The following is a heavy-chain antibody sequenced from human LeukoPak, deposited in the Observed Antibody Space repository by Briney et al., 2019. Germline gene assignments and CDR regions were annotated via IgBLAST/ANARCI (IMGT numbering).Heavy chain of an antibody. Sequence: GGSLRLSCVASGFSFSDYWMSWVRQAPGKGLEWVANIKSDGSEKYYLDSVKGRFTISKDNAKNSLSLQVNSLRAEDTAVYYCARLNNGWSQMDYWGQGTLVSVSS. CDR3: ARLNNGWSQMDY. CDR2: IKSDGSEK. V-gene: IGHV3-7*01. CDR1: GFSFSDYW. D-gene: IGHD6-19*01. J-gene: IGHJ4*02.